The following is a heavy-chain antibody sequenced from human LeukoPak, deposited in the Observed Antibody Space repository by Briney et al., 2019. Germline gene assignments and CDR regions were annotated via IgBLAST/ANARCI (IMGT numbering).Heavy chain of an antibody. CDR2: INPDSGNP. CDR3: ARDQPGYSSGYPYYFDY. V-gene: IGHV1-2*02. D-gene: IGHD6-19*01. CDR1: GYTFTGFY. Sequence: ASVKVSCKASGYTFTGFYMHWLRQAPGQGLEWMGGINPDSGNPSSTQKFRGRVTVTRDTSISTVYMELRSLRSDDTAVYYCARDQPGYSSGYPYYFDYWGQGTLVTVSS. J-gene: IGHJ4*02.